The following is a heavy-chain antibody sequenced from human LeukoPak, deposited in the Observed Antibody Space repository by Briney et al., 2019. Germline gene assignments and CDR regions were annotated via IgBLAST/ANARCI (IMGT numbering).Heavy chain of an antibody. CDR1: GGSISSYY. CDR3: ARSISFYYYYYGMDV. J-gene: IGHJ6*02. D-gene: IGHD3-16*02. V-gene: IGHV4-59*01. Sequence: KSSETLSLTCTVSGGSISSYYWSWIRQPPGKGLEWIGYIYYSGSTNYNPSLKSRVTISVDTSKTQSSLKLSSVTAADTAVYYCARSISFYYYYYGMDVWGQGTTVTVSS. CDR2: IYYSGST.